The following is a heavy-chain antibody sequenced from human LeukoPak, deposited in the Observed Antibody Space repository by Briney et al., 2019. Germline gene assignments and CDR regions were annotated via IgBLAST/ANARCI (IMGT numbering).Heavy chain of an antibody. V-gene: IGHV3-74*01. CDR3: AKAAGYSTSWSDY. CDR2: INTDGSST. D-gene: IGHD6-13*01. CDR1: GFTFSGYW. J-gene: IGHJ4*02. Sequence: GGSLRLSCAASGFTFSGYWMHWVRQAPGKGLVWVSRINTDGSSTRYADSVKGRFTISRDNAKNTLYLQMNSLRAEDTAVYCCAKAAGYSTSWSDYWGQGTLVTVSS.